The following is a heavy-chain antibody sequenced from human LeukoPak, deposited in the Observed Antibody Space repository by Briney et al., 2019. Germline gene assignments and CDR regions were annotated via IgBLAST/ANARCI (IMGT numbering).Heavy chain of an antibody. CDR2: INQGGSDQ. CDR1: GFTFSNYW. CDR3: AKDISPRVVITNYFDY. Sequence: PGGSLRLSCAASGFTFSNYWMTWVRQAPGKGLEWVANINQGGSDQYYADSVQGRFTISRDNAKNSLYLQMNSLRAEDTALYYCAKDISPRVVITNYFDYWGQGTLVTVSS. V-gene: IGHV3-7*03. J-gene: IGHJ4*02. D-gene: IGHD3-22*01.